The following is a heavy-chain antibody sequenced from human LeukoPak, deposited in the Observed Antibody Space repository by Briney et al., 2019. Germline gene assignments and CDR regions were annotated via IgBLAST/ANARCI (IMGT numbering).Heavy chain of an antibody. J-gene: IGHJ1*01. CDR3: ARDQNFYDKTGEGYFQH. D-gene: IGHD3-22*01. V-gene: IGHV3-7*01. Sequence: GGSLRLSCGVSGFNFNSYWMSWVRQAPGEGLELVAKIRRDGSEEYYVGSVKGRFTISRDNAKNSLYLQMNRLRAEDTAVYFCARDQNFYDKTGEGYFQHWGQGTLVTVSS. CDR1: GFNFNSYW. CDR2: IRRDGSEE.